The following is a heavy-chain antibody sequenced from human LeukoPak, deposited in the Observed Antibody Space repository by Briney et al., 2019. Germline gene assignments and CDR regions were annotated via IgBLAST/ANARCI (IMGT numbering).Heavy chain of an antibody. CDR2: INSSRGST. CDR3: AREVPGYYDSSGYYGGGAYYFDY. D-gene: IGHD3-22*01. J-gene: IGHJ4*02. Sequence: ASVKVSCKASGYTFTSYYMHWVRQAPGPGLEWMGTINSSRGSTGHSQQFQGKVTMTRDTSTITVYMELSSLRSEDTAVYYCAREVPGYYDSSGYYGGGAYYFDYWGQGTLVTVSS. CDR1: GYTFTSYY. V-gene: IGHV1-46*01.